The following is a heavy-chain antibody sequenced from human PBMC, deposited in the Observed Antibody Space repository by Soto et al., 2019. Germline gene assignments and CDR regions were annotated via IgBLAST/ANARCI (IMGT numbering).Heavy chain of an antibody. D-gene: IGHD2-8*01. V-gene: IGHV1-3*01. CDR3: TRDLNGGNPFDY. CDR1: GYTLPNYS. CDR2: INPGSGYT. J-gene: IGHJ4*02. Sequence: QVQFVQSGAEVKKPGASVMLSCKPSGYTLPNYSIPWVRQAAGQGLQWLGWINPGSGYTEYSQRFQGRVTLSRDNSASTFYMDLTSLTSEDTAVYFCTRDLNGGNPFDYWGQGTLVTVSS.